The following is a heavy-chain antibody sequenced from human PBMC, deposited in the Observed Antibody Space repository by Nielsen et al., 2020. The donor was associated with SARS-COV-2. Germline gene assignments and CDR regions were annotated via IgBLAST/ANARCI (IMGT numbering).Heavy chain of an antibody. D-gene: IGHD5-24*01. CDR1: GFTVSSNY. J-gene: IGHJ5*02. Sequence: SLKISCAASGFTVSSNYMSWVRQAPGKGLEWVSGISWNSGSIGYADSVKGRFTISRDNAKNSLYLQMNSLRAEDTALYYCAKDGGDGYNPWGQGTLVTVSS. CDR2: ISWNSGSI. CDR3: AKDGGDGYNP. V-gene: IGHV3-9*01.